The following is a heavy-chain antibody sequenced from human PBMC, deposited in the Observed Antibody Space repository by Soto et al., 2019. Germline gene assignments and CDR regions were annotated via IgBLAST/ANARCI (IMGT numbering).Heavy chain of an antibody. D-gene: IGHD1-1*01. V-gene: IGHV1-69*01. J-gene: IGHJ4*02. Sequence: QVQVVQSGAEVKKPGSSVRVSCKASGDSFTKYTVNWVRQAPRQGLEWMGGIIPRFGTTNYAPTLQDRVTITADASMNTVYMELSSLRYDDTALYYCARGRGLYNSGRSQLDSWGQGTLVTVSS. CDR3: ARGRGLYNSGRSQLDS. CDR2: IIPRFGTT. CDR1: GDSFTKYT.